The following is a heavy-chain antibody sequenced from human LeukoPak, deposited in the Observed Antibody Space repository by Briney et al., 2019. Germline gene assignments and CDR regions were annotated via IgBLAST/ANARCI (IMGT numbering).Heavy chain of an antibody. V-gene: IGHV4-4*07. CDR2: IYSCGTT. CDR1: GGSITGSH. Sequence: SETLSLTCTVSGGSITGSHWSWLRQSAGKGLEWIGRIYSCGTTNYNPSLKSRVTMSLDTSKNQFSLRLSSVTAADTAVYYCARGAYSFDFWGQGALVTVSS. J-gene: IGHJ4*02. CDR3: ARGAYSFDF.